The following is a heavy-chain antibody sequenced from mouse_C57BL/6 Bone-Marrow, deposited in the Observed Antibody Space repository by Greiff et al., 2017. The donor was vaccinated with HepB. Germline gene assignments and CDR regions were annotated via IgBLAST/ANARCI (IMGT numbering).Heavy chain of an antibody. V-gene: IGHV1-50*01. D-gene: IGHD2-1*01. CDR1: GYTFTSYW. CDR2: IDPSASYT. J-gene: IGHJ4*01. Sequence: QVQLQQPGAELVKPGASVKLSCKASGYTFTSYWMQWVKQRPGQGLEWIGEIDPSASYTNYNQKFKGKATLTVDTSSSTAYMQLSSLTSEDSAVYYCARSRGNYEGYYAMDYWGQGTSVTVSS. CDR3: ARSRGNYEGYYAMDY.